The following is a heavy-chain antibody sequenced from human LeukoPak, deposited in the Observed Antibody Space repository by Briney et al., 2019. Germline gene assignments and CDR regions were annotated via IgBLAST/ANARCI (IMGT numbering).Heavy chain of an antibody. J-gene: IGHJ5*02. Sequence: GGSLRLSCATSGFRFSSYNMNWVRQAPGKGPVWVSRIKTDGSITDYADSVKGRFTISRDNAKNTLYLQMNSLRAEDTAVYYCAKDRHAPGRYCSSTSCLPFDPWGQGTLVTVSS. D-gene: IGHD2-2*01. CDR3: AKDRHAPGRYCSSTSCLPFDP. V-gene: IGHV3-74*01. CDR1: GFRFSSYN. CDR2: IKTDGSIT.